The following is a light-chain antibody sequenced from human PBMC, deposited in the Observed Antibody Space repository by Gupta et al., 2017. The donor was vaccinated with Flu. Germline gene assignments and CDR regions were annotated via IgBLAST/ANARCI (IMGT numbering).Light chain of an antibody. CDR2: DIS. J-gene: IGKJ4*01. CDR1: QKVTGH. CDR3: QQSVTVPFT. V-gene: IGKV1-39*01. Sequence: SVGDRVTLTCRASQKVTGHLNWYQHRPGKAPKLLIYDISKLQSRVPSRFSGSGSGTDFTLTISSLQPDDFATYYCQQSVTVPFTFGGGTRVDIK.